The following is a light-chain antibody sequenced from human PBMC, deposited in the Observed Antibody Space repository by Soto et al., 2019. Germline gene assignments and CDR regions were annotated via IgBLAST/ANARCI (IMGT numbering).Light chain of an antibody. CDR2: GAS. CDR3: HQYGISPPRT. V-gene: IGKV3-20*01. J-gene: IGKJ1*01. Sequence: TQSPGTLSLSPGERATLSCRASQSVSSNLAWYQQKPGQAPRLLIYGASSRATGIPDRFSGSGSGTDFTLTITRLEPEDFAVYYCHQYGISPPRTFGQGTKVDIK. CDR1: QSVSSN.